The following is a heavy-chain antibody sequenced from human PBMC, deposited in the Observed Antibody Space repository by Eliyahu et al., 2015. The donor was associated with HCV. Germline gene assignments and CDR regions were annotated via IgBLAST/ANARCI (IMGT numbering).Heavy chain of an antibody. V-gene: IGHV3-23*01. J-gene: IGHJ6*02. Sequence: QLLESGGGLVRPGGSLRLSCAASGFTVSSYSMDWVRQAPGKGLGWVXSISVSGGATYYADSVKGRFTVSRDNSKNTLYLQMNSLRAEDMAVYYCAKRGTSYYYGMDVWGQGTTVSVSS. CDR3: AKRGTSYYYGMDV. CDR2: ISVSGGAT. CDR1: GFTVSSYS.